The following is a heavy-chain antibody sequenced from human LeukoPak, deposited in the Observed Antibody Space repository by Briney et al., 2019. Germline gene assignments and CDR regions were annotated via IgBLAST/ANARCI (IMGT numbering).Heavy chain of an antibody. J-gene: IGHJ4*02. V-gene: IGHV4-34*12. D-gene: IGHD3-22*01. CDR3: ARAFALLPDY. Sequence: SATVSLTCAVYGGSFSGYYWSWIRHPPGKGLEWIGEIIHSGSTNYNPFLKSRVSISVDTSKNQFSLKLSSVTAADTAVYYCARAFALLPDYWGQGTLVTVSS. CDR2: IIHSGST. CDR1: GGSFSGYY.